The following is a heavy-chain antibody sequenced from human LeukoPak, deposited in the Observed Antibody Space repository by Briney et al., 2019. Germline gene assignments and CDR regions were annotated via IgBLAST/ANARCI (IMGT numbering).Heavy chain of an antibody. CDR1: GFTFSSYG. V-gene: IGHV3-30*18. D-gene: IGHD6-13*01. Sequence: PGGSLRLSCAASGFTFSSYGMHWVRQAPGKGLEWVAVISYDGSNKYYADSVKGRFTISRDNSKSTLYLQMNSLRAEDTAVYYCAKDWLGYSRSSYMDVWGKGTTVTVSS. J-gene: IGHJ6*03. CDR2: ISYDGSNK. CDR3: AKDWLGYSRSSYMDV.